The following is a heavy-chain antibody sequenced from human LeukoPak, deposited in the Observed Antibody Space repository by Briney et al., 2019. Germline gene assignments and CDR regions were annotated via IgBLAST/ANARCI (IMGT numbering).Heavy chain of an antibody. V-gene: IGHV4-38-2*02. D-gene: IGHD3-10*01. Sequence: PSETLSLTCTVSGYSISSGYFWGWIRPPPGKGLEWIGSIYHSGSTYYNPSLKSRVTISVDTSKKQFSLRLTSVTAADTAVYYCARDGADRGYYFDYWGQGTLVTVSS. CDR2: IYHSGST. J-gene: IGHJ4*02. CDR3: ARDGADRGYYFDY. CDR1: GYSISSGYF.